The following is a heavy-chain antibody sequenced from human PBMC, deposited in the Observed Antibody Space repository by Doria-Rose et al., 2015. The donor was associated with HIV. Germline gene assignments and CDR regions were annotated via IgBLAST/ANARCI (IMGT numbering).Heavy chain of an antibody. CDR2: IFSDDER. J-gene: IGHJ4*02. D-gene: IGHD6-13*01. CDR3: ARIKSSRWYHKYYFDF. Sequence: ESGPVLVKPTETLTLTCTVSGVSLSSPGMGVSWIRQPPGKALEWLATIFSDDERSYKTSLKSRLTISRGTSKSQVVLTMTDMDPMDTATYYCARIKSSRWYHKYYFDFWGQGTLVIVSA. CDR1: GVSLSSPGMG. V-gene: IGHV2-26*01.